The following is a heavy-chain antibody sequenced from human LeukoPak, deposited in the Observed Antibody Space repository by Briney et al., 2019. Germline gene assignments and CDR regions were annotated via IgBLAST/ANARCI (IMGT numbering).Heavy chain of an antibody. D-gene: IGHD5-24*01. J-gene: IGHJ5*02. CDR2: TYYRSRWYS. V-gene: IGHV6-1*01. Sequence: SQTLSLTCAISGDSVSSNCAAWHWIRQSPSRGLEWLGRTYYRSRWYSNYAPSVKSRITINPDTSKNQFSLQLNSVTTEDTAVYYCVRDREPNWFDPWGQGTLVTVSS. CDR3: VRDREPNWFDP. CDR1: GDSVSSNCAA.